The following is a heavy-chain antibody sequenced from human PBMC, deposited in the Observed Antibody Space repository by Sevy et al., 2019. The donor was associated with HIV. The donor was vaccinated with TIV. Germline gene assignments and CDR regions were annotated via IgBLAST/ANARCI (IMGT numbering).Heavy chain of an antibody. V-gene: IGHV3-48*01. CDR1: GFSFNNYD. CDR3: AREGGYTDQGMDV. J-gene: IGHJ6*02. D-gene: IGHD5-12*01. CDR2: ISSSSSHI. Sequence: GGSLRLSCAASGFSFNNYDMNWVRQAPGKGLEWISYISSSSSHINYADSVKGRFTISRDNANNSLSVQMNSLRAEDTAVYYCAREGGYTDQGMDVWGQGTTVTVS.